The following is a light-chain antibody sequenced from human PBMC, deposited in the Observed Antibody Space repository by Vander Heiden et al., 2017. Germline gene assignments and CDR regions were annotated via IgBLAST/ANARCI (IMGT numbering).Light chain of an antibody. CDR2: GAS. Sequence: EIVMTQSPATLSVSPGERATLSCRASQSVSSNLAWYQQKPGQAPRLLIDGASTRATGIPARFSGSGSGTEFTLTISSLQSEDFAVYYCQQYNNWPPRTFGPGTKVDIK. V-gene: IGKV3-15*01. J-gene: IGKJ3*01. CDR1: QSVSSN. CDR3: QQYNNWPPRT.